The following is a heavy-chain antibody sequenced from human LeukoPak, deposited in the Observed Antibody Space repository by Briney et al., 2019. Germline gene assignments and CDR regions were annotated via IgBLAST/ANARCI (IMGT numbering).Heavy chain of an antibody. V-gene: IGHV3-23*01. D-gene: IGHD2-15*01. CDR1: GFTFSGYA. CDR3: AKGDCGGTCLLIDN. Sequence: GSLRLSCAASGFTFSGYAMSWVRQAPGKGLEWVSLITGSGATTYYADSVRGRFTVSRDNSKNTLYLQMNSLRAEDTAVYFCAKGDCGGTCLLIDNWGQGTLVTVSS. CDR2: ITGSGATT. J-gene: IGHJ4*02.